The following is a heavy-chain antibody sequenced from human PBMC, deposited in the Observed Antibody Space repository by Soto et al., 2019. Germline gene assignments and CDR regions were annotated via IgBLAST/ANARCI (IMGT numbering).Heavy chain of an antibody. J-gene: IGHJ4*02. D-gene: IGHD2-21*01. CDR1: GFTFSSNG. V-gene: IGHV3-74*01. CDR2: MNPDGSTR. CDR3: ARGGEVGAGQYYLDDS. Sequence: EVQLVESGGDLVQPGGSLRLSCEASGFTFSSNGMHWVRQGPGKGLVWVSRMNPDGSTRGYADSVKGRFTISRDNARNTVFLQMSSLRAEDTAVYYCARGGEVGAGQYYLDDSWGQGTLVTVSS.